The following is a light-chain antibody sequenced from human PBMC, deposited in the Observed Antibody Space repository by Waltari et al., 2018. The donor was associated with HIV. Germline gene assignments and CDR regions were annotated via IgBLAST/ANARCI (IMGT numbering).Light chain of an antibody. V-gene: IGLV10-54*04. J-gene: IGLJ2*01. CDR2: RDN. CDR1: SNQVGNPG. CDR3: ATWDISLSAVV. Sequence: QTGLTNPPSVPKGLRQTATPTCPGNSNQVGNPGAAWLQPHQGHPPKLLSYRDNKRPSGISERFSASRSGNTASLTITGVQPEDEADYFCATWDISLSAVVFGGGTTLTVL.